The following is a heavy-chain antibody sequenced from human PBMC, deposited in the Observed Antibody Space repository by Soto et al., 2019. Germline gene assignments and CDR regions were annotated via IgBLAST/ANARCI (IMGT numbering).Heavy chain of an antibody. CDR1: GGSVSSYY. D-gene: IGHD1-26*01. Sequence: SETLSLTCTVSGGSVSSYYWSWIRQPPGKGLEWIGYIYYSGSTNYNPSLKSRVTISVDTSKNQFSLKLSSVTAADTAVYYCARRYGGNFDYWGQGTLVTVSS. V-gene: IGHV4-59*02. J-gene: IGHJ4*02. CDR2: IYYSGST. CDR3: ARRYGGNFDY.